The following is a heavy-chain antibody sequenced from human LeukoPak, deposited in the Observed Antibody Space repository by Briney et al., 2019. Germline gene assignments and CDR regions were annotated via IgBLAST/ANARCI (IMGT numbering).Heavy chain of an antibody. D-gene: IGHD3-16*01. CDR2: IRPDGSEA. V-gene: IGHV3-7*04. Sequence: EGSLRLSCAASGFTFSSSWMTWVRQAPGKGLEWVAVIRPDGSEAAYVDSVIGRFTISRDNAKNSLFLQMISLRVEDTAVYYCTRDRAYKTFDCWGQGALVTVSS. CDR3: TRDRAYKTFDC. J-gene: IGHJ4*02. CDR1: GFTFSSSW.